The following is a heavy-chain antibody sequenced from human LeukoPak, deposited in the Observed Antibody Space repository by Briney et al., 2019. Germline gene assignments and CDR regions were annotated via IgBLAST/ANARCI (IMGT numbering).Heavy chain of an antibody. CDR2: ISWNSGSI. V-gene: IGHV3-9*01. D-gene: IGHD5-18*01. J-gene: IGHJ4*02. CDR3: AKVRGYNYGYFDY. CDR1: GFTFDDSA. Sequence: GGSLRLSCAASGFTFDDSAMYWVRQAPGKGLEWVAGISWNSGSIGFADSVKGRSTISRDNAKNSLYLQMNSLRPEDTALYYCAKVRGYNYGYFDYWGQGTLVTVSS.